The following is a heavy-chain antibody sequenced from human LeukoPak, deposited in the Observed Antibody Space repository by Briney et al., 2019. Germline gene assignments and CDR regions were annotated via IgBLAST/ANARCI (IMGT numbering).Heavy chain of an antibody. CDR2: IYITHSTL. Sequence: YIYITHSTLFFPTSFKGPFPISKNKSKNSLYLQINSLKAQDTAVYYCSRVKTNYHFWGMDVWGQGTTVTVSS. V-gene: IGHV3-48*01. D-gene: IGHD3-3*01. CDR3: SRVKTNYHFWGMDV. J-gene: IGHJ6*02.